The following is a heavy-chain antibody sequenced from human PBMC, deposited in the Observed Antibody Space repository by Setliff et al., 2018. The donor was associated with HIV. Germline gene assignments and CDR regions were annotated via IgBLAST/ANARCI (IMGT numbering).Heavy chain of an antibody. CDR1: GGTFSSYA. V-gene: IGHV1-69*13. CDR3: ARGRDGYNNLDY. CDR2: IIPIFGTA. J-gene: IGHJ4*02. D-gene: IGHD5-12*01. Sequence: SVKVSCKASGGTFSSYAISWVLQAPGQGLEWMGGIIPIFGTANYAQKFQGRVTITADESTSTASMEMSSLRSEDTAVYYCARGRDGYNNLDYWGQGPLVTVSS.